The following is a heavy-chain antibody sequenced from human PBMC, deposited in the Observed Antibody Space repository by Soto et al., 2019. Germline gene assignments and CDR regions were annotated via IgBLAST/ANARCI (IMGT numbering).Heavy chain of an antibody. CDR2: IYSGGST. CDR3: ARDLGYCSGGSCYINNWFDP. D-gene: IGHD2-15*01. Sequence: PGGSLRLSCAASGFTVSSNYMSWVRQAPGKGLEWVSVIYSGGSTYYADSVKGRFTIPRDNSKNTLYLQMNSLRAEDTAVYYCARDLGYCSGGSCYINNWFDPWGQGTLVTVSS. CDR1: GFTVSSNY. J-gene: IGHJ5*02. V-gene: IGHV3-53*01.